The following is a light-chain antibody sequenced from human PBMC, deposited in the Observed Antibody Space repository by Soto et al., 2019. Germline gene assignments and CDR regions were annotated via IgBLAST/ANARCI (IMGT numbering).Light chain of an antibody. Sequence: EIVLTQSPGTLSLSPGERATLSCTTSQSVSSDFLAWYQQTPGQAPRLLIHGASSRATGIPDRFSGSGSGTDFTLTISRLEPEGFAVYYCQQYGSSPLTFGGGTKVEIK. CDR1: QSVSSDF. CDR3: QQYGSSPLT. CDR2: GAS. J-gene: IGKJ4*01. V-gene: IGKV3-20*01.